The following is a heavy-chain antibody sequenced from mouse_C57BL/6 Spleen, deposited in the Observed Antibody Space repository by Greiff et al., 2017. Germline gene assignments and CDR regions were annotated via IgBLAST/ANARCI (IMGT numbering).Heavy chain of an antibody. V-gene: IGHV1-61*01. CDR1: GYTFTSYW. Sequence: VQLQQPGAELVRPGSSVKLSCKASGYTFTSYWMDWVKQRPGQGLEWIGNIYPSDSETHYNQKFKDKAKLTVDKSSSTAYMPLSSRTSEDSAVYYCAREGISPYAMDYWGQGTSVTVSS. J-gene: IGHJ4*01. CDR2: IYPSDSET. CDR3: AREGISPYAMDY.